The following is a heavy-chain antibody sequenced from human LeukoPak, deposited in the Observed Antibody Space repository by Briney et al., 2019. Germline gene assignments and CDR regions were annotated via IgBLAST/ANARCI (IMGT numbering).Heavy chain of an antibody. J-gene: IGHJ6*03. Sequence: LSLTCTVSGGSISSYYWSWIRQAPGKGLEWVSYISSSGSTIYYADSVKGRFTISRDNAKNSLYLQMNSLRAEDTAVYYCARTIYGIFIYYMDVWGKGTTVTISS. CDR3: ARTIYGIFIYYMDV. CDR2: ISSSGSTI. V-gene: IGHV3-11*01. CDR1: GGSISSYY. D-gene: IGHD3-9*01.